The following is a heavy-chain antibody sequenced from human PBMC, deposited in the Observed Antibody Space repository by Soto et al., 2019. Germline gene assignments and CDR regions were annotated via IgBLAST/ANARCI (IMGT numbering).Heavy chain of an antibody. J-gene: IGHJ4*02. CDR3: AREGSITMIVVVITAGYYFDY. Sequence: RWSLRLSCASSVFTFISYAIHWVRQAPGKGREWVAVISYDGSNKYYAGSVKGRFTISRDNSKNTLYLQMNSLRAEDTAVYYCAREGSITMIVVVITAGYYFDYWGQGTLVTVSS. CDR1: VFTFISYA. V-gene: IGHV3-30-3*01. CDR2: ISYDGSNK. D-gene: IGHD3-22*01.